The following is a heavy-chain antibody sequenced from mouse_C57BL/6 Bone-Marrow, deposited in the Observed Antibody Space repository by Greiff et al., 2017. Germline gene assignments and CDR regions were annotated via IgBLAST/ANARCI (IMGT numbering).Heavy chain of an antibody. CDR1: GYTFTSYW. J-gene: IGHJ3*01. V-gene: IGHV1-61*01. D-gene: IGHD2-2*01. Sequence: VQLQQPGAELVRPGSSVKLSCKASGYTFTSYWMDWVKQRPGQGLEWIGNIYPSDSETHYNQKFKDKATLTVDKSSSTAYMQLSSLTSEDSGVYDCARRDYGYEGLAYWGQGTLVTVSA. CDR3: ARRDYGYEGLAY. CDR2: IYPSDSET.